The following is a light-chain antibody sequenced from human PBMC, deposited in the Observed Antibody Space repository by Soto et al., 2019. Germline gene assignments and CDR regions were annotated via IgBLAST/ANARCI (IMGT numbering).Light chain of an antibody. V-gene: IGLV2-14*01. CDR2: EVS. Sequence: QSALTQPASVSGSPGQSIAISCTGTSSDVGGYNYVSWYQQHPGKAPKLMISEVSNRPSGVSNRFSGSKSGNTASLTISGLQAEDEADYYCSSYTSTSTYVFGPGPKLTAL. J-gene: IGLJ1*01. CDR1: SSDVGGYNY. CDR3: SSYTSTSTYV.